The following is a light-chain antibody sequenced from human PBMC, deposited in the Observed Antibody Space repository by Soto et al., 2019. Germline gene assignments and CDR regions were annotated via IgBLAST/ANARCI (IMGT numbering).Light chain of an antibody. Sequence: EVVLTQSPGTLSLSPGERATLSCRASQSVSSSYLALYQQKPGQAPRLLIYGASTRAPGIPARFSGGGSGTEFTLTISSLQSEDFAVYYCQQYDNWLTGTFGQGTKVDIK. CDR3: QQYDNWLTGT. CDR2: GAS. CDR1: QSVSSSY. J-gene: IGKJ1*01. V-gene: IGKV3-15*01.